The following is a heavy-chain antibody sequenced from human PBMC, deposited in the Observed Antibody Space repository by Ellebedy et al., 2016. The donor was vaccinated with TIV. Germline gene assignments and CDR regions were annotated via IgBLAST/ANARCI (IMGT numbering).Heavy chain of an antibody. D-gene: IGHD3-10*01. V-gene: IGHV3-33*01. CDR1: GFTFSSYG. CDR2: IWYDGSNK. J-gene: IGHJ6*02. CDR3: ARDHTMVRGATNYGMDV. Sequence: GESLKISXAASGFTFSSYGMHWVRQAPGKGLEWVAVIWYDGSNKYYADSVKGRFTISRDNSKNTLYLQMNSLRAEDTAVYYCARDHTMVRGATNYGMDVWGQGTTVTVSS.